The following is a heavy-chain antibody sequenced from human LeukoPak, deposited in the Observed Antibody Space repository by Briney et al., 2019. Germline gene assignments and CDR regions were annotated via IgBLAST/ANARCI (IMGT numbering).Heavy chain of an antibody. V-gene: IGHV3-30-3*01. CDR3: ARDAEKPNLLYYYGMDV. CDR1: GFTFSSYA. CDR2: ISYDGSNK. J-gene: IGHJ6*02. Sequence: GGSLRLSCAASGFTFSSYAMHWVRQAPGKGLEWVAVISYDGSNKYYADSVKGRFTISRDNAKNSLYLQMNSLRAEDTAVCYCARDAEKPNLLYYYGMDVWGQGTTVTVSS. D-gene: IGHD4/OR15-4a*01.